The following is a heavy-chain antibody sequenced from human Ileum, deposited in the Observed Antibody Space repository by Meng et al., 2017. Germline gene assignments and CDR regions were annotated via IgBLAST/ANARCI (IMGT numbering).Heavy chain of an antibody. CDR1: GFTFSSYS. Sequence: EGQVVECGGGLVKPGGSLRLSCAASGFTFSSYSMNWVCHAPGKGLEWVSSISSSRSYIYYADSVKGRFTISRDNAKNSLYLQMNSLRAEDTAVYYCARDFLPGEIGDSSPYWGQGTLVTVSS. CDR2: ISSSRSYI. V-gene: IGHV3-21*01. D-gene: IGHD3-22*01. CDR3: ARDFLPGEIGDSSPY. J-gene: IGHJ4*02.